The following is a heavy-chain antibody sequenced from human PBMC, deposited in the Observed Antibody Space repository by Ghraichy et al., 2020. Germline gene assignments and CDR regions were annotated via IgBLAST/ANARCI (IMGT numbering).Heavy chain of an antibody. J-gene: IGHJ6*02. D-gene: IGHD3-3*01. CDR2: ISYDGSNK. CDR3: AKDLVLIRFLEWGYGMDV. Sequence: GESLRLSCAASGFTFSSYGMHWVRQAPGKGLEWVAAISYDGSNKYYADSVKGRFTISRDNSKNTLYLQMNSLRAEDTAVYYCAKDLVLIRFLEWGYGMDVWGQGTTVTVSS. CDR1: GFTFSSYG. V-gene: IGHV3-30*18.